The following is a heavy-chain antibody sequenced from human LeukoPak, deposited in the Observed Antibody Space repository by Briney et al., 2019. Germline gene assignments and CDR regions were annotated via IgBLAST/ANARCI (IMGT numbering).Heavy chain of an antibody. Sequence: GGSLRLSCAASGFIVTSNFMSWVRQAPGKGLEWVSTICSGGSTYYADSVKGRFTISRDNSKNTLYLQMNSLRPEDTAVYYCASEAYWGQGTLVTVSS. CDR2: ICSGGST. V-gene: IGHV3-66*01. CDR3: ASEAY. J-gene: IGHJ4*02. CDR1: GFIVTSNF.